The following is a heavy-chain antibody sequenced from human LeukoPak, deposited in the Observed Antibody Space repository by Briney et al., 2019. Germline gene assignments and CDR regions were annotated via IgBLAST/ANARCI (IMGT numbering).Heavy chain of an antibody. CDR2: INPNSGGT. Sequence: GASVKVSCKASGYTFTVYYMHWVRQAPGQGLEWMGWINPNSGGTNYAQKLQGRVTMTTDTSTSTAYMELRSLRSDDTAVYYCARVFSGSAWIRHDAFDIWGQGTIITVSS. J-gene: IGHJ3*02. CDR3: ARVFSGSAWIRHDAFDI. V-gene: IGHV1-2*02. CDR1: GYTFTVYY. D-gene: IGHD1-26*01.